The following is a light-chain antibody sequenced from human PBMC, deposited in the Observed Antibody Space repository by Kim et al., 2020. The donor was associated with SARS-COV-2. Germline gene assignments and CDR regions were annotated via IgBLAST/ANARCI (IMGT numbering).Light chain of an antibody. Sequence: ASGGDRVTITCRASQGINSWLSWYQQKPGKAPNLLIHTASTLQSGVPSRFSGSGSGTDFTLTISSLQPEDFATYYCHQANSFPLTFGGGTKVDIK. J-gene: IGKJ4*01. CDR3: HQANSFPLT. V-gene: IGKV1-12*01. CDR2: TAS. CDR1: QGINSW.